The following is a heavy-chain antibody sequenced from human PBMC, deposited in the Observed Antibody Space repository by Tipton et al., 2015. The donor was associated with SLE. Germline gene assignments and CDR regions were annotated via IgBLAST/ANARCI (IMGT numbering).Heavy chain of an antibody. CDR3: ARVGKNGGVTRSGFDY. Sequence: SLRLSCAASGFTFSSYTMNWVRQAPGKGLEWVSYISGRSVTKYYADSVKGRFTISRDNAKNSLYLQMNSLRGEETAVYYCARVGKNGGVTRSGFDYWGQGTLVTVSS. CDR2: ISGRSVTK. V-gene: IGHV3-48*04. CDR1: GFTFSSYT. D-gene: IGHD3-16*01. J-gene: IGHJ4*02.